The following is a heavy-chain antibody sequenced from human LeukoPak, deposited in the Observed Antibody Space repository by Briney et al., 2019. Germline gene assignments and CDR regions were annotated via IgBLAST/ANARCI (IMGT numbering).Heavy chain of an antibody. CDR2: ISAYNGNT. CDR3: ARDSIVVVPAALHY. J-gene: IGHJ4*02. D-gene: IGHD2-2*01. CDR1: GYTFTSYG. V-gene: IGHV1-18*01. Sequence: ASVKVSCKASGYTFTSYGISWVRQAPGQGLEWMGWISAYNGNTNYAQKLQGRVTMTTDTSTSTAYMELRSLRSDDTAVHYCARDSIVVVPAALHYWGQGTLVTVSS.